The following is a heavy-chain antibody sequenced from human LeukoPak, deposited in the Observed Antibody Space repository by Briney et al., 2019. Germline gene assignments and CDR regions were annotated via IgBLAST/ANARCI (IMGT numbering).Heavy chain of an antibody. J-gene: IGHJ4*02. D-gene: IGHD6-13*01. CDR2: ISSSSSTI. CDR1: GFTFSSYS. V-gene: IGHV3-48*01. Sequence: GGSPRLSCAASGFTFSSYSMDWVRQPPGKGLEWVSYISSSSSTIYYADSVKGRFTISRDNAKNSLYLQMDSLRAEDTAVYYCARVFSSSWYGDYWGQGTLVTVSS. CDR3: ARVFSSSWYGDY.